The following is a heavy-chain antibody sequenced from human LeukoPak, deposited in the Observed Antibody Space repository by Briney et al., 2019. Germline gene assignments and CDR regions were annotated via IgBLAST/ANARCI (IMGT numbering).Heavy chain of an antibody. D-gene: IGHD6-13*01. CDR3: VKDFEDSSSWYLWIRSDYFDY. J-gene: IGHJ4*02. Sequence: GGSLRLSCSASGFTFSSYAMHWVRQAPGKGLEYVSAISSNGGSTYYADSVKGRFTISRDNSKNTLYPQMSSLRAEDTAVYYCVKDFEDSSSWYLWIRSDYFDYWGQGTLVTVSS. V-gene: IGHV3-64D*06. CDR1: GFTFSSYA. CDR2: ISSNGGST.